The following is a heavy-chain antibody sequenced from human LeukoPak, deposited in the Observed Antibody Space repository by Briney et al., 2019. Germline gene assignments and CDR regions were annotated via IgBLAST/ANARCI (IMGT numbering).Heavy chain of an antibody. V-gene: IGHV3-48*01. D-gene: IGHD3-22*01. J-gene: IGHJ4*02. CDR2: ISSGSSTI. Sequence: GGSLRLSCAASGFTFSTYSMNWVRQAPGKGLEWVSYISSGSSTIYYADSVKGRFTISRDNDKNSLYLQMTSLRAEDTAVYYCANSAGGSGYYRPLDYWGQGTLVTVSS. CDR3: ANSAGGSGYYRPLDY. CDR1: GFTFSTYS.